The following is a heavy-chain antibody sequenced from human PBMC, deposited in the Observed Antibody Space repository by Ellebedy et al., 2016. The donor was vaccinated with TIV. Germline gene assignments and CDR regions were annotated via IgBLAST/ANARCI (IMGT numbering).Heavy chain of an antibody. CDR2: ISYSGST. V-gene: IGHV4-61*01. CDR1: GGSVSSSNYF. J-gene: IGHJ5*02. Sequence: PGGSLRLSCTVSGGSVSSSNYFWIWIRQPPGKGLEWIGYISYSGSTNFNPSLKSRGTISVDTSKNQLSLKLSSVTAADTAVYYCASQYYDILTGSGDWFDPWGQGTLVTVSS. CDR3: ASQYYDILTGSGDWFDP. D-gene: IGHD3-9*01.